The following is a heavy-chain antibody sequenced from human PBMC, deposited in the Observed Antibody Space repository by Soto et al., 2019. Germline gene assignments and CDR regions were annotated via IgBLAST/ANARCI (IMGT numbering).Heavy chain of an antibody. J-gene: IGHJ6*02. CDR2: INHSGSA. Sequence: SETLSLTCDVYGGSFSGYIWTWIRQTPGKGLQWIGQINHSGSANYNPSLKSRVTISVHTSNSQFSLELSSVTAADTAMYYCVCIFSGGYSYGFYYYGMDVWGQGTTVTVSS. CDR1: GGSFSGYI. D-gene: IGHD5-18*01. V-gene: IGHV4-34*01. CDR3: VCIFSGGYSYGFYYYGMDV.